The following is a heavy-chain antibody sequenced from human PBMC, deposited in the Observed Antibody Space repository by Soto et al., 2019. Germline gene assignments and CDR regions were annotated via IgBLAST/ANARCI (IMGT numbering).Heavy chain of an antibody. D-gene: IGHD4-17*01. CDR3: ARGTSTVTNDYYCGMDV. J-gene: IGHJ6*02. V-gene: IGHV4-59*01. Sequence: PSETLSLTYTVSGGAISSYCGSSMRQPPGKGLEPIGYSYYSGSTNYNPSLKSRVTISVHTSKNQSSLKLSSVTAADTAVYYCARGTSTVTNDYYCGMDVWGQGTTVTVSS. CDR2: SYYSGST. CDR1: GGAISSYC.